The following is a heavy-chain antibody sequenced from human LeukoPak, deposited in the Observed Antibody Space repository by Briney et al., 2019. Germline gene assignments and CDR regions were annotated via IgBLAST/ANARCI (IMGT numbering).Heavy chain of an antibody. J-gene: IGHJ4*02. D-gene: IGHD1-26*01. Sequence: PGGSLRLSCTASGFTFSNYAMHWVRQAPGKGLEWVAVIWFDGTDKDYADSVKGRFTISRDNSMNTLYLQMDSLRAEDTAVYYCARIVGATEGYFDYWGQGTLVTVSS. CDR2: IWFDGTDK. V-gene: IGHV3-33*01. CDR1: GFTFSNYA. CDR3: ARIVGATEGYFDY.